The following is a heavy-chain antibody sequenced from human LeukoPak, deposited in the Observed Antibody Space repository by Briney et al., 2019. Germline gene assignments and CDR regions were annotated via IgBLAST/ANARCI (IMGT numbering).Heavy chain of an antibody. D-gene: IGHD6-13*01. V-gene: IGHV3-23*01. CDR2: ISGSGGST. Sequence: GGSLRLSCAASGFTFSSYAMGWVRQAPGKGLEWVSAISGSGGSTYYADSVKGRFSISRDNSENTLYLQVNSLRAEDTAVYYCAKDRGIAAAGDFDYWGQGTLVTVSS. CDR3: AKDRGIAAAGDFDY. J-gene: IGHJ4*02. CDR1: GFTFSSYA.